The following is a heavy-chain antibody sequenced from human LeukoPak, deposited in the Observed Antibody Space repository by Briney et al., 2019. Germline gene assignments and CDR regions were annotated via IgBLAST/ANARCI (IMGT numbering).Heavy chain of an antibody. CDR3: ARDPGGHLDY. CDR1: GFTFSSYA. J-gene: IGHJ4*02. V-gene: IGHV3-30-3*01. CDR2: ISYDGSNK. Sequence: GGSLRLSCAASGFTFSSYAMHWVRQAPGKGLEWVAVISYDGSNKYYADSVKGRLTISRDNSKNTLYLQMNSLRAEDTAVYYCARDPGGHLDYWGQGTLVTVSS. D-gene: IGHD2-15*01.